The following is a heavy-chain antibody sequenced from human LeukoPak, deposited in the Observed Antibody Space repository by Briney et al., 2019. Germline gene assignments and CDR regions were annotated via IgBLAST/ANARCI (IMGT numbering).Heavy chain of an antibody. D-gene: IGHD2/OR15-2a*01. CDR3: ARVIVTVPGQSDYFDY. J-gene: IGHJ4*02. CDR2: IRQDGGDK. CDR1: GFTFSNYW. V-gene: IGHV3-7*03. Sequence: GGSLRLSCATSGFTFSNYWMCWVRQAPGKGLEWLANIRQDGGDKYYADSVKGRFIISRDNAKNSLYLQMNSLRAEDTAVYSCARVIVTVPGQSDYFDYWGQGTLVTFPS.